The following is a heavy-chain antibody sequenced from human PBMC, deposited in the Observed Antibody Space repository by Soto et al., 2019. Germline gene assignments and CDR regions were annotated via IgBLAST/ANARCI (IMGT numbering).Heavy chain of an antibody. CDR2: ISPHSGDT. Sequence: ASVKVSCKASGYTFTGYYIHWVRQAPGQGLEWMGWISPHSGDTKYAQKFQGWVTMTRDTSISTAYMELSRLKSDDTAVYYCARDYCGGDCPGIWYFDLWGRGTLVTVSS. D-gene: IGHD2-21*01. CDR3: ARDYCGGDCPGIWYFDL. CDR1: GYTFTGYY. J-gene: IGHJ2*01. V-gene: IGHV1-2*04.